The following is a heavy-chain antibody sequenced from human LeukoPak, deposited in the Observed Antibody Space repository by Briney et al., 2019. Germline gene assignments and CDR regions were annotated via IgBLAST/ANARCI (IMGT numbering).Heavy chain of an antibody. D-gene: IGHD5-12*01. Sequence: SETLSLTCAVYGGSFSGYYWSWIRQPPGKGLEWIGSIYHSGSTYYNPSLKSRVTISVDTSKNQFSLKLSSVTAADTAVYYCARGGGYDLQYYYCGMDVWGQGTTVTVSS. CDR1: GGSFSGYY. V-gene: IGHV4-34*01. J-gene: IGHJ6*02. CDR2: IYHSGST. CDR3: ARGGGYDLQYYYCGMDV.